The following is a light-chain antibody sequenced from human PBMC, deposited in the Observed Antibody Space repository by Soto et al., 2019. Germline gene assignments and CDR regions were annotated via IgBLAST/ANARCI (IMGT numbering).Light chain of an antibody. CDR1: QSISSS. CDR3: QQRSTWPLT. CDR2: DAS. Sequence: EIVLTQSPATLSLSPGERATLSCRASQSISSSLAWYQRKPGQAPRLLISDASNRATGIPARFSGSGSGTDFTLTISSLEPEDFAVYYCQQRSTWPLTFGQGTKVEIK. J-gene: IGKJ1*01. V-gene: IGKV3-11*01.